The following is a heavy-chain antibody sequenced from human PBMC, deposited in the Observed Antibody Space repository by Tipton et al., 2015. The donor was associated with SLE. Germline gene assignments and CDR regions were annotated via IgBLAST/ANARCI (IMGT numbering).Heavy chain of an antibody. Sequence: TLSLTCTVSGGSISSSSYYWGWIRQPPGKGLEWIGSIYYSGSTYYKPSLKSRVTISLDTSKNQFSRKLSSATAADTALYYCYYYDSSGYANWFDPWGQGTLVTVSS. CDR2: IYYSGST. J-gene: IGHJ5*02. V-gene: IGHV4-39*07. CDR3: YYYDSSGYANWFDP. CDR1: GGSISSSSYY. D-gene: IGHD3-22*01.